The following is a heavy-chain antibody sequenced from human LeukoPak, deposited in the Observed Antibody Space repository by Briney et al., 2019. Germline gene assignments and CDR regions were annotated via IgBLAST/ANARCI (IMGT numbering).Heavy chain of an antibody. D-gene: IGHD2-8*01. Sequence: SETLSLTCTVSGGSISSYYWSWIRQPPGKGLEWIGEINHSGSTNYNPSLKSRVTISVDTSKNQFSLKLSSVTAADTAVYYCARSLMYYVPTPYDYWGQGTLVTVSS. J-gene: IGHJ4*02. V-gene: IGHV4-34*01. CDR2: INHSGST. CDR1: GGSISSYY. CDR3: ARSLMYYVPTPYDY.